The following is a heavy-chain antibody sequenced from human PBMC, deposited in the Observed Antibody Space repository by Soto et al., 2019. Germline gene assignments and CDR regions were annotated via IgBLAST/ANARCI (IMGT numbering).Heavy chain of an antibody. J-gene: IGHJ4*01. Sequence: GGSLRLSCAASGFTFGTYAMHWVRQAPGKGLEWVAVIYYDGSNRYYGDAVKGRFTISRDNSKSTLYLQMSSLRAEDTAVYYCARAVCTNGVCYYFFYYWGHGTLVPVSS. V-gene: IGHV3-33*01. CDR2: IYYDGSNR. CDR1: GFTFGTYA. D-gene: IGHD2-8*01. CDR3: ARAVCTNGVCYYFFYY.